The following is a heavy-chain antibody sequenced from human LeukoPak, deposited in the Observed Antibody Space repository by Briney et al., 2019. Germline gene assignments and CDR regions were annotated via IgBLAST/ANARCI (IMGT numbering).Heavy chain of an antibody. D-gene: IGHD3-3*01. J-gene: IGHJ3*02. CDR1: GFTFSSYS. V-gene: IGHV3-21*01. Sequence: PGGSLRLSGAASGFTFSSYSMSWVRQAPGKGLEWVSSISSSSSYLYYADSVKGRFTISRDNAKNSLYLQMNSLRAEDTAVYYCARAPRAYYDFWSGSEGGEGAFDIWGQGTMVTVSS. CDR3: ARAPRAYYDFWSGSEGGEGAFDI. CDR2: ISSSSSYL.